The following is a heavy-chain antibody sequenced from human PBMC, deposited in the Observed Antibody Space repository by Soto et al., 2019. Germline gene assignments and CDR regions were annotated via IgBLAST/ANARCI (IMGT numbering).Heavy chain of an antibody. CDR3: AKDAIMVSSSFNYFDF. CDR1: GFISSSYA. V-gene: IGHV3-23*01. J-gene: IGHJ4*02. Sequence: EVQLLESGGGLVQPGGSLRPSCVASGFISSSYAMNWVRQASGKGLEWVSGISGSGGATSYADSVKGRFTISRDNSKNTLYLQMNSLRAEDTAVYYCAKDAIMVSSSFNYFDFWGQGTLVTVYS. CDR2: ISGSGGAT. D-gene: IGHD6-13*01.